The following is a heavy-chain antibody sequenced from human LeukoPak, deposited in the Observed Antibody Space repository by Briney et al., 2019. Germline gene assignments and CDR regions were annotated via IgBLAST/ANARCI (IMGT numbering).Heavy chain of an antibody. CDR2: IIPIFGTA. CDR1: GGTFSSYA. Sequence: GASVKVSCKASGGTFSSYAISWVRQAPGQGLEWMGGIIPIFGTANYAQKFQGRVTITTDESTSTAHMELSSLGSEDTAVYYCARDHCSGGSCPLDYWGQGTLVTVSS. D-gene: IGHD2-15*01. CDR3: ARDHCSGGSCPLDY. J-gene: IGHJ4*02. V-gene: IGHV1-69*05.